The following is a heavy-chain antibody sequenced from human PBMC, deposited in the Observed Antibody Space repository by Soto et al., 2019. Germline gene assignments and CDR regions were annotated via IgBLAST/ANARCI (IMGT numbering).Heavy chain of an antibody. V-gene: IGHV1-2*04. CDR2: INPNSGGT. CDR3: ARSGDSSGWYSFDY. CDR1: GYTFTGYY. D-gene: IGHD6-19*01. J-gene: IGHJ4*02. Sequence: ASVKVSCKASGYTFTGYYMHWVRQAPGQGLEWMGWINPNSGGTNYAQKFQGWVTMNRDTSISTAYMELSRLRSDDTAVYYCARSGDSSGWYSFDYWGQGTLVTVSS.